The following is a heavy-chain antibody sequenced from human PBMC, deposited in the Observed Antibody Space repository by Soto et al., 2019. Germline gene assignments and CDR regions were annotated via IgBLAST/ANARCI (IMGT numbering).Heavy chain of an antibody. V-gene: IGHV6-1*01. CDR1: GDSVSSNSAA. Sequence: SPTLSLTCAISGDSVSSNSAAWNWIRQSPSRGLEWLGRTYYRSKWYNDYAVSVKSRITINPDTSKNQFALQLNSVTPEDTAVYYCARVNWNLGYYGMDVWGQGTTVTVSS. CDR3: ARVNWNLGYYGMDV. CDR2: TYYRSKWYN. D-gene: IGHD1-7*01. J-gene: IGHJ6*02.